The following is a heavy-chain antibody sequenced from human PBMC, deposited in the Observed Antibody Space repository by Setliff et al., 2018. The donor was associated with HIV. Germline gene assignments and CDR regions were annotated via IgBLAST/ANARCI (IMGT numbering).Heavy chain of an antibody. J-gene: IGHJ4*02. CDR3: ARDREQGYSSSWPRD. CDR2: ITGSGRYI. V-gene: IGHV3-21*01. CDR1: GFTFSGYS. Sequence: GGSLRLSCAASGFTFSGYSTNWVRQAPGKGLEWVSSITGSGRYIYYADSVKGRFTIARDNAKKSLYLHMNSLRAEDTAVYFCARDREQGYSSSWPRDWGQGTLVTVSS. D-gene: IGHD6-13*01.